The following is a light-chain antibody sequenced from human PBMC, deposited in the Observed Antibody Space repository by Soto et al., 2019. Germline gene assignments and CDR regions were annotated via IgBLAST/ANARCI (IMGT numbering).Light chain of an antibody. Sequence: EIVLTQSPGTLSLSPGERATLSCRASQSVSSSYLAWYQQKPGQAPRLLIYGASGRATGIPDRFSGSGSRTDFPLTISRLEPEDFSVYFCQQYGSSIFPFGPGTKVHIK. J-gene: IGKJ3*01. CDR1: QSVSSSY. CDR3: QQYGSSIFP. CDR2: GAS. V-gene: IGKV3-20*01.